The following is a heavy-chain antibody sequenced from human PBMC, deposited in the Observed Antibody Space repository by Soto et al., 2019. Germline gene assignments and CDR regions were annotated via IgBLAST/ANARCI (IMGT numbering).Heavy chain of an antibody. CDR1: GYTFSDYY. D-gene: IGHD5-12*01. CDR2: INPYSGAT. V-gene: IGHV1-2*04. J-gene: IGHJ5*02. Sequence: QVQLVQSGAEVKKPGASVKVSCKASGYTFSDYYIHWVRRAPGQGLEWMGWINPYSGATNYSQKFQDWVTMTGDASVSTAYLELTILVSDDTAVYYCARARANVAPNWFDPWGQGTLVIVSS. CDR3: ARARANVAPNWFDP.